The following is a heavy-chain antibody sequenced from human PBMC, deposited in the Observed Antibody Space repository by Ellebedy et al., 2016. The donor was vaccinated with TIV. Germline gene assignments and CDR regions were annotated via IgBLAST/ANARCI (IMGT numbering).Heavy chain of an antibody. J-gene: IGHJ6*02. D-gene: IGHD5-12*01. Sequence: GGSLRLSXAASELTFSDYTLNWVRQPPGKGLEWVSSITSSGTYIYYADSVKGRFTISRDNAKRSLYLHMSSLRAEDTAVYYCAESGFSNYNYAMDVWGQGTTVTVSS. CDR1: ELTFSDYT. CDR3: AESGFSNYNYAMDV. CDR2: ITSSGTYI. V-gene: IGHV3-21*01.